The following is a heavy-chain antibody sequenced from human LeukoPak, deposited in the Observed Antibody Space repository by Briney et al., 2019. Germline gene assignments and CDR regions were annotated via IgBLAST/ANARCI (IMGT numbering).Heavy chain of an antibody. CDR3: AKGVLQVG. J-gene: IGHJ4*02. Sequence: PGGSLRLSCAASGFTVSSNYMMWVRQAPGKGLEWVSVIYSGGRTYYADSVKGRFTISRDNSKNTLYLQMNRLSPEDTAVYYCAKGVLQVGWGLGTLVTVSS. CDR1: GFTVSSNY. D-gene: IGHD1-1*01. CDR2: IYSGGRT. V-gene: IGHV3-53*01.